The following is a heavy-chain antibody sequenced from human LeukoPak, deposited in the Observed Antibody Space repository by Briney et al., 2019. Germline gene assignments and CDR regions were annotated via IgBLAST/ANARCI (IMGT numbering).Heavy chain of an antibody. CDR2: IKQDGSEK. J-gene: IGHJ4*02. CDR1: GFTFSSYW. Sequence: PGGSLRLSCAASGFTFSSYWMSWVRQAPGKGLEWVANIKQDGSEKYYVDSVKGRFTISRDNAKNSLYLQMNSLRAEDTAVYYCARDISVGYCSGWGQGTLVTVSP. V-gene: IGHV3-7*01. D-gene: IGHD2-15*01. CDR3: ARDISVGYCSG.